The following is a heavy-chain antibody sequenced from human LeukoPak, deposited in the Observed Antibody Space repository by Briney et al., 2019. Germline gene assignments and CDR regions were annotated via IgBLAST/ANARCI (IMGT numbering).Heavy chain of an antibody. CDR3: ARGRRGTVNWFDP. CDR2: INHSGST. D-gene: IGHD3-16*01. V-gene: IGHV4-34*01. Sequence: PLETLSLTCAVYGGSFSGYYWSWIRQPPGKGLEWIGEINHSGSTNYNPSLKSRVTISVDTSKNQFSLKLSSVTAADTAVYYCARGRRGTVNWFDPWGQGTLVTVSS. CDR1: GGSFSGYY. J-gene: IGHJ5*02.